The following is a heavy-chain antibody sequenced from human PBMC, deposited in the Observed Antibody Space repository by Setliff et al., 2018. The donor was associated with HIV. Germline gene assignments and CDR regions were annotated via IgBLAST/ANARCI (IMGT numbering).Heavy chain of an antibody. Sequence: ASVKVSCKASGYTFIHYYIHWVRQAPGQGLEWMGRIGPPNTAASYAQKFQGRVTMTRDAPVTTAYMEVNSLTSDDTAVYYCAKGQGPVDYWGQGTLVTVSS. CDR3: AKGQGPVDY. V-gene: IGHV1-2*06. CDR2: IGPPNTAA. J-gene: IGHJ4*02. CDR1: GYTFIHYY.